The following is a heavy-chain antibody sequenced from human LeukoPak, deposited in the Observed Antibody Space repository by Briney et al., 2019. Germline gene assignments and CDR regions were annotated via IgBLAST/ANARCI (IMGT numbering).Heavy chain of an antibody. J-gene: IGHJ4*02. CDR1: GGSISSGSYY. CDR2: IYTSGST. V-gene: IGHV4-61*02. CDR3: ARRRDFDY. Sequence: SETLSLTCTVSGGSISSGSYYWSWIRQPAGKGLEWIGRIYTSGSTNYNPSLKSRVTISVDTSKNQFSLKLSSVTAADTAVYYCARRRDFDYWGQGTLVTVSS.